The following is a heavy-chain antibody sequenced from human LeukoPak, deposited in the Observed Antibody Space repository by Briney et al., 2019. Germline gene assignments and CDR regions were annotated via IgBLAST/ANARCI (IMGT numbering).Heavy chain of an antibody. CDR3: AGKGRDGYNLCCTDY. D-gene: IGHD5-24*01. J-gene: IGHJ4*02. Sequence: GGSLRLSCAASGFTFSSYDMHWVRQATGKGLEWVSAIGTAGDTYYPGSVKGRFTISRDNSKNTLYLQMNSLRAEDTAVYYCAGKGRDGYNLCCTDYWGQGTLVTVSS. CDR1: GFTFSSYD. CDR2: IGTAGDT. V-gene: IGHV3-13*01.